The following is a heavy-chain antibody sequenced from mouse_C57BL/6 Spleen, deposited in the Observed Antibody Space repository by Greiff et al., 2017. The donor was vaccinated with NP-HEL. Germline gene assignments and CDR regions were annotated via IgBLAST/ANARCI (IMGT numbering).Heavy chain of an antibody. J-gene: IGHJ2*01. CDR1: GFTFSDYY. CDR2: INYDGSST. CDR3: AREGYDYDVQGYFDY. V-gene: IGHV5-16*01. D-gene: IGHD2-4*01. Sequence: EVKVVESEGGLVQPGSSMKLSCTASGFTFSDYYMAWVRQVPEKGLEWVANINYDGSSTYYLDSLKSRFIISRDNAKNILYLQMSSLKSEDTATYYCAREGYDYDVQGYFDYWGQGTTLTVSS.